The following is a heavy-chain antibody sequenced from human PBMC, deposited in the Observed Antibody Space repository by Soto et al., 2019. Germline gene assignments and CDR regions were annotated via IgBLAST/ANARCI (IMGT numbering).Heavy chain of an antibody. CDR2: IYYTGST. Sequence: LSLTCTVSGGSINSGGYYWSWIRQHPGKALEWIGYIYYTGSTAYNPSLDSRATISVDTTKNQFSLKLSSVTTADTALYYCARGRQRPSAAYKGHGYYGMDVWGQGTTVTVSS. D-gene: IGHD2-2*01. J-gene: IGHJ6*02. V-gene: IGHV4-31*03. CDR1: GGSINSGGYY. CDR3: ARGRQRPSAAYKGHGYYGMDV.